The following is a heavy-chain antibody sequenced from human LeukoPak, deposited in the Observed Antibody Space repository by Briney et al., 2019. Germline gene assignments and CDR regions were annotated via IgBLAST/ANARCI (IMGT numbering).Heavy chain of an antibody. J-gene: IGHJ4*02. V-gene: IGHV1-46*01. CDR1: GYTFTSNY. CDR3: AKDADSSGYPCFAY. D-gene: IGHD3-22*01. CDR2: IYPRDGST. Sequence: ASVKVSCKASGYTFTSNYIHWVRQAPGQGLEWMGMIYPRDGSTSYAQKFQGRVTVTRDTSTSTVHMELSGLRSEDTAVYYCAKDADSSGYPCFAYWGQGTLVTVSS.